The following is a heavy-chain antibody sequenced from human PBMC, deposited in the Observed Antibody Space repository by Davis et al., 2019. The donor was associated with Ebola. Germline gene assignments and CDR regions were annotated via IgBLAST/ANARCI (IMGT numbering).Heavy chain of an antibody. CDR2: IKQDGSEK. J-gene: IGHJ6*04. Sequence: GESLKISCAASRFSFSSYSMNWVRRAPGKGLEWVANIKQDGSEKYYVDSVKGRFTISRDNAKNSLYLQMNSLRAEDMAVYYCAREDYSIYYYYGMDVWGKGTTVTVSS. CDR3: AREDYSIYYYYGMDV. V-gene: IGHV3-7*03. D-gene: IGHD4-11*01. CDR1: RFSFSSYS.